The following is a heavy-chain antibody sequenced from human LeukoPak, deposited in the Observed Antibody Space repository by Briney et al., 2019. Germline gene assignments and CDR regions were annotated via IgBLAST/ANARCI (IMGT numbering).Heavy chain of an antibody. J-gene: IGHJ3*02. Sequence: PGGSLRLFCAASGFTFSSYWMTWVRQAPGKGLEWVGNIKGDGSEKYYVDSVKGRFTISRDNAKNSLYLQMNSLRAEDTAVYYCATWETAMYAFDIWGQGTMVTVSS. CDR2: IKGDGSEK. CDR3: ATWETAMYAFDI. V-gene: IGHV3-7*01. CDR1: GFTFSSYW. D-gene: IGHD5-18*01.